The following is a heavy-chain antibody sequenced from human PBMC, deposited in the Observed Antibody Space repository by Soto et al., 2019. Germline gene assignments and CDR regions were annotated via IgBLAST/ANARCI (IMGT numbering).Heavy chain of an antibody. CDR3: ARGQRFSDWFDP. D-gene: IGHD3-3*01. V-gene: IGHV4-4*07. J-gene: IGHJ5*02. CDR2: IYSSGST. Sequence: PSATLSLTCPVSGCALNSYYWTWIRPHAGKGLEWIGRIYSSGSTKYNPSLQSRVTMSLDTSKNQFSLRLTSVTAADTAVYYCARGQRFSDWFDPWGQGTLVTVSS. CDR1: GCALNSYY.